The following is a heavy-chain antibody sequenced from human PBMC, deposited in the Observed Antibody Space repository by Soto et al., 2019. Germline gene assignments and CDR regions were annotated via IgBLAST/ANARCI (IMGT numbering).Heavy chain of an antibody. D-gene: IGHD3-22*01. CDR1: GYSFAGYW. CDR3: ARQIYDSDTGPNFQYYFDS. V-gene: IGHV5-10-1*01. CDR2: IDPSDSQT. Sequence: GESLKISCKGSGYSFAGYWITWVRQKPGKGLEWMGRIDPSDSQTYYSPSFRGHVTISVTKSITTVFLQWGSLRASDTAMYYCARQIYDSDTGPNFQYYFDSWGQGTPVTVSS. J-gene: IGHJ4*02.